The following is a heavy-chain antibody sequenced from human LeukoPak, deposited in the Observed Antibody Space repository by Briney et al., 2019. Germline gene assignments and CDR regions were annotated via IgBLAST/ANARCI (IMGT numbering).Heavy chain of an antibody. D-gene: IGHD6-13*01. CDR2: INHSGST. CDR1: GGSFSGYY. CDR3: AAGYSSSWYGWHWYFDL. J-gene: IGHJ2*01. V-gene: IGHV4-34*01. Sequence: SETLSLTCAVYGGSFSGYYWSWIRQPPGKGLEWIGEINHSGSTNYNPSLKSRVTISVDTSKNQFSLKLSSVTAADTAVYYCAAGYSSSWYGWHWYFDLWGRGTLVTVSS.